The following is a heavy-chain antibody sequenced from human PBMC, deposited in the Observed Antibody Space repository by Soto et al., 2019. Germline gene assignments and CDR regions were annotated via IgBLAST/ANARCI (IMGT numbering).Heavy chain of an antibody. D-gene: IGHD2-2*01. CDR1: GFTVSSYY. J-gene: IGHJ6*02. CDR2: IYTGGTT. V-gene: IGHV3-53*01. CDR3: VRFTRLGAPLRGMAF. Sequence: GGYLRLSCAASGFTVSSYYINWVRQAPGKGLEWFSVIYTGGTTYYADSVKGRFTISRDNSKNTVFLQMNSLRAEDTAVYYCVRFTRLGAPLRGMAFWGQGTTVIVSS.